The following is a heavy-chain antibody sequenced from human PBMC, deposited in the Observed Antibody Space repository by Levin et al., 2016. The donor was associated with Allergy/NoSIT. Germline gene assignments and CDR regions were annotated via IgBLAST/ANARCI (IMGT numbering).Heavy chain of an antibody. J-gene: IGHJ4*02. Sequence: WVRQAPGQRLEWIGWIVVGSGNTNYAQKFQERVTITRDMSTSTAYMELSSLRSEDTAVYYCAADHYYDILTGYQRLDYWGQGTLVTVSS. CDR2: IVVGSGNT. CDR3: AADHYYDILTGYQRLDY. D-gene: IGHD3-9*01. V-gene: IGHV1-58*01.